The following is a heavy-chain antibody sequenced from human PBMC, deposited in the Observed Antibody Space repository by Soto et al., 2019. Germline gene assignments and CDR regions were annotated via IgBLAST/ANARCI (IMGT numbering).Heavy chain of an antibody. Sequence: PSETLSLTCAVSGGSISSSSYYWGWIRQPPGKGLEWIGSIYYSGSTYYNPSLKSRVTISVDTSKNQLSLKLSSVTAADTAVYYCARQDPYPHYFDYWGQGTLVTVSS. D-gene: IGHD2-2*02. J-gene: IGHJ4*02. CDR2: IYYSGST. V-gene: IGHV4-39*01. CDR3: ARQDPYPHYFDY. CDR1: GGSISSSSYY.